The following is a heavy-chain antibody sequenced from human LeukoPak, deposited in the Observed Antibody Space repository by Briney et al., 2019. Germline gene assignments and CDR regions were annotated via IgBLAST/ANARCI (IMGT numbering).Heavy chain of an antibody. J-gene: IGHJ6*02. Sequence: GGSLRLSCAGSGFTFSSYWMQWVRQAPGKGLVWVSRINSDGSSTSYADSVKGRFTISRDNGKNTLYLQMNSLRAEDTAVYYCATRSSKVYYYYGMDVWGQGTTVTVSS. CDR2: INSDGSST. CDR3: ATRSSKVYYYYGMDV. D-gene: IGHD2-2*01. CDR1: GFTFSSYW. V-gene: IGHV3-74*01.